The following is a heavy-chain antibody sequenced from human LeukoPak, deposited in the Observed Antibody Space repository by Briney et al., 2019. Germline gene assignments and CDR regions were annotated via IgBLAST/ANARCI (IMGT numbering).Heavy chain of an antibody. J-gene: IGHJ4*02. CDR2: ISYDGYNK. CDR3: ARDSRAVAAKVFDY. D-gene: IGHD6-19*01. CDR1: GFTFSNYA. Sequence: GGSLRLSCAASGFTFSNYAMHWVRQAPGKGLEWVALISYDGYNKYYADSVKGRLTTSRDSSENTLYLQMNSLRSDDTAVYYCARDSRAVAAKVFDYWGQGTLVTVSS. V-gene: IGHV3-30-3*01.